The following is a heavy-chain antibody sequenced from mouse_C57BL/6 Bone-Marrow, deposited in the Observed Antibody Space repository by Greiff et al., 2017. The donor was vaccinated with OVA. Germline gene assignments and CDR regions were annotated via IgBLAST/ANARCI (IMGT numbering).Heavy chain of an antibody. J-gene: IGHJ2*01. V-gene: IGHV1-69*01. CDR3: ARRGGGGPYFDY. CDR1: GYTFTSYW. Sequence: QVQLQQPGAELVMPGASVKLSCKASGYTFTSYWMHWVKQRPGQGLEWIGEIDPSDSYTNYNQKFKGKSTLTVDKSSSTAYMQLSSLTSEVSAVYYCARRGGGGPYFDYWGQGTTLTVSS. D-gene: IGHD1-1*02. CDR2: IDPSDSYT.